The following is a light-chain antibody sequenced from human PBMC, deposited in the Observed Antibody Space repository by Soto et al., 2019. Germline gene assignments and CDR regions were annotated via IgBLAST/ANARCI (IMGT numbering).Light chain of an antibody. CDR1: QSVPSTY. CDR3: KQFGNSSWQ. Sequence: VLSHSPGRLSLSPGETATLSCRASQSVPSTYFAWYQQKYGQPPCFLFSVTSKRATAIPARFSGSGSGRDFTHTISRLAPEDFAVYFCKQFGNSSWQLGQGTNVDIK. J-gene: IGKJ1*01. CDR2: VTS. V-gene: IGKV3-20*01.